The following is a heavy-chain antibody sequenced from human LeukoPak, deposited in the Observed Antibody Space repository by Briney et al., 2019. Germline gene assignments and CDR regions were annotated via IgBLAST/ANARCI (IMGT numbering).Heavy chain of an antibody. J-gene: IGHJ3*01. Sequence: GGSLRLSCAASGFIVSNKYMTRVRQAPGKGLEWVSLIYSDGRTYYADSVRGRCTISRDNSKNTLYLQMNSLRVEDTAVYYCARGLFLSGYLDAFDLWGQGTVVTVSS. V-gene: IGHV3-53*01. CDR1: GFIVSNKY. CDR2: IYSDGRT. D-gene: IGHD3-22*01. CDR3: ARGLFLSGYLDAFDL.